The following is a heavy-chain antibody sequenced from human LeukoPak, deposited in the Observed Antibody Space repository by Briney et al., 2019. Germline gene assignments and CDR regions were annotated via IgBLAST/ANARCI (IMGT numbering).Heavy chain of an antibody. Sequence: GGSLRLSCAASGFTFSSYGMHWVRQAPGKGLEWVAFIRYDGSNKYYADSVKGRFTISRDNSKNTLYLQMNSLRAEDTAVYYCAKGRTYYYDSSGENWYFDLWGRGTLVTVSS. J-gene: IGHJ2*01. CDR3: AKGRTYYYDSSGENWYFDL. V-gene: IGHV3-30*02. CDR1: GFTFSSYG. D-gene: IGHD3-22*01. CDR2: IRYDGSNK.